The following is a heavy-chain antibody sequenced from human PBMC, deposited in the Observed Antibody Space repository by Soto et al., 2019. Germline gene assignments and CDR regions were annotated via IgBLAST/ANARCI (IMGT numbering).Heavy chain of an antibody. J-gene: IGHJ4*02. D-gene: IGHD2-2*01. CDR3: AREPPYPSYCSSTSCYGDYFDY. V-gene: IGHV3-33*01. CDR1: GFTFSSYG. CDR2: IWDDGSNK. Sequence: QVQLVESGGGVVQPGRSLRLSCAASGFTFSSYGMHWVRQAPGKGLEWVAVIWDDGSNKYYADSVKGRFTISRDNSKNTLDLQMNSLRAEETAVYYCAREPPYPSYCSSTSCYGDYFDYWGQGTLVTVSS.